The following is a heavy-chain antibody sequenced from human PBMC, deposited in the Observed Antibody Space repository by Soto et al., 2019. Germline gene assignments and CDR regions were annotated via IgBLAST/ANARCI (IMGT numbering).Heavy chain of an antibody. Sequence: QVQLQQWGAGLLKPSETLSLTCAVYGGSFSTYYWSWIRQPPGKGLEWIGDINRSGSTNYNPSLKSRVTLSVDTSKNQFSLKLSSVTAADTAVYYCARAWGGVPDFWGQGTLVTVSS. CDR2: INRSGST. J-gene: IGHJ4*02. CDR1: GGSFSTYY. CDR3: ARAWGGVPDF. V-gene: IGHV4-34*01. D-gene: IGHD3-16*01.